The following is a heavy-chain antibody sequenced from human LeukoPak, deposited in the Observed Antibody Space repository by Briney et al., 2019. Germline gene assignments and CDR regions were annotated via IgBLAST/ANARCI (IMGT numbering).Heavy chain of an antibody. D-gene: IGHD3-22*01. CDR3: ARGRIVSWSYYDSSGQNDY. Sequence: NPSETLSLTCAVYGGSFSGYYWSWIRQPPGKGLEWIGEINHSGSTNYNPSLKSRVTISVDTSKNQFSLKLSSVTAADTAVYYCARGRIVSWSYYDSSGQNDYWGQGTLVTVSS. V-gene: IGHV4-34*01. CDR2: INHSGST. J-gene: IGHJ4*02. CDR1: GGSFSGYY.